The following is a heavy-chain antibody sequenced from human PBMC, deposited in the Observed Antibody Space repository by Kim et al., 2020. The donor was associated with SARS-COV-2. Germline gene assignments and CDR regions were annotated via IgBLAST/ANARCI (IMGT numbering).Heavy chain of an antibody. D-gene: IGHD3-10*02. J-gene: IGHJ4*02. CDR2: K. V-gene: IGHV3-7*01. Sequence: KYYLGSLKGRFTMSRDNAKNSLYLQMSSLRTEDTAIYYCAALDTAHVPGGIWGQGTLVSVSS. CDR3: AALDTAHVPGGI.